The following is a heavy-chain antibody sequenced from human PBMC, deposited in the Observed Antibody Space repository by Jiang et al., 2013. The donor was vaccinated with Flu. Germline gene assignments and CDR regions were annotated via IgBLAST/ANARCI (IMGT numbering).Heavy chain of an antibody. V-gene: IGHV1-2*02. CDR3: ARSTTGPYQKTIPLDY. D-gene: IGHD1-1*01. J-gene: IGHJ4*02. CDR1: GYTFTGYY. CDR2: INPNSGGT. Sequence: SGAEVKKPGASVKVSCKASGYTFTGYYMHWVRQAPGQGLEWMGWINPNSGGTNYAQKFQGRVTMTRDTSISTAYMELSRLRSDDTAVYYCARSTTGPYQKTIPLDYWGQGTLVTVSS.